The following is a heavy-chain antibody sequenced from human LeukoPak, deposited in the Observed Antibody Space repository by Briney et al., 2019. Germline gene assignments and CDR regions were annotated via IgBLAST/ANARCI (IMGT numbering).Heavy chain of an antibody. CDR2: ISYTGST. Sequence: SETLSLTCTVSGGSITNYYWSWIRQPPGKGLEWVGYISYTGSTNYNPSLKSRVTISVDTSKNQFSLKLTSVTAADTAVYYCARVYCSSTSCYGMDVWGQGTTVTVSS. CDR1: GGSITNYY. CDR3: ARVYCSSTSCYGMDV. J-gene: IGHJ6*02. D-gene: IGHD2-2*01. V-gene: IGHV4-59*01.